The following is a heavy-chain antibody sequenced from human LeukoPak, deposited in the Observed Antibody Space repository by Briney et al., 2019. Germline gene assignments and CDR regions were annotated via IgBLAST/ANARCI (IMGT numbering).Heavy chain of an antibody. J-gene: IGHJ4*02. Sequence: ASVKVSCKASGYTFTSYDINWVRQATGQGLEWMGWMNPNSGNTGYAQKLQGRVTMTTDTSTSTAYMELRSLRSDDTAVYYCVRDREHSSGWNDYWGQGTLVTVSS. CDR2: MNPNSGNT. V-gene: IGHV1-8*01. CDR3: VRDREHSSGWNDY. D-gene: IGHD6-19*01. CDR1: GYTFTSYD.